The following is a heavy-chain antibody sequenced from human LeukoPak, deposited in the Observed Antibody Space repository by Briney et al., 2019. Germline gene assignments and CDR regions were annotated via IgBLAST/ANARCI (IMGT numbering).Heavy chain of an antibody. CDR1: GFTFSNYS. CDR2: ISSSSSTI. D-gene: IGHD3-22*01. J-gene: IGHJ3*02. V-gene: IGHV3-48*01. Sequence: GGSLRLSCAASGFTFSNYSMNWVRQAPGKGLEWVSYISSSSSTIYYADSVKGRFTISRDNAKNSLYLQMNSLRAEDTAVYYCARDGPYDSSGYYGWAFDIWGQGTMVTVSS. CDR3: ARDGPYDSSGYYGWAFDI.